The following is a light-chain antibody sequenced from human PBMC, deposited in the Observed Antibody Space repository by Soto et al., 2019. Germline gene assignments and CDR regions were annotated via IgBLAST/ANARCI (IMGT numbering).Light chain of an antibody. V-gene: IGKV1-12*01. CDR3: EEGKRGPLS. Sequence: DIQMTQSPSSVSASVGDRVTITCRASQGISSWLAWYQQKPGKAPKLLIYAASSLQSGVPSRFSGSGSGTDVTLTISSVQAEDGASYYCEEGKRGPLSVGGGTKVEIE. CDR2: AAS. J-gene: IGKJ4*01. CDR1: QGISSW.